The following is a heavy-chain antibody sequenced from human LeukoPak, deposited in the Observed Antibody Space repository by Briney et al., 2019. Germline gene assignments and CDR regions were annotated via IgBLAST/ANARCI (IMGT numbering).Heavy chain of an antibody. CDR1: GGSISSNSHY. CDR3: GSLPPDLRVFDY. J-gene: IGHJ4*02. CDR2: IYYSGST. V-gene: IGHV4-39*01. Sequence: PSETLSLTCTVSGGSISSNSHYWGWIRQPPGKGLEWIGSIYYSGSTYYAPSLKRRVTISVDTSKNQFSLKLSFVYAADTAVYYCGSLPPDLRVFDYGGKGTLVTFSS.